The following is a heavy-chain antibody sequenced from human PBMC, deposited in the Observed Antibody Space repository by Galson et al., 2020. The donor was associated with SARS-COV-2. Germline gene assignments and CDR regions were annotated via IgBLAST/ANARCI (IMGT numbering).Heavy chain of an antibody. D-gene: IGHD6-19*01. J-gene: IGHJ4*02. V-gene: IGHV3-33*01. CDR3: ASSARGVAGAVDY. CDR2: IWYDGSNK. Sequence: HWVRQAPGKGLEWVAVIWYDGSNKYYADSVKGQFTISRDNSKNTLYLQMNSLRAEDTAVYYCASSARGVAGAVDYWGRGTLVTVSS.